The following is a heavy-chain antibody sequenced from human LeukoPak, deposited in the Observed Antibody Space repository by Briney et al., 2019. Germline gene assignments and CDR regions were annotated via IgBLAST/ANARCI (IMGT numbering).Heavy chain of an antibody. V-gene: IGHV3-23*01. CDR3: AKEAGIVVVVAATD. CDR2: LSGSRGST. CDR1: GFTFSSYA. D-gene: IGHD2-15*01. J-gene: IGHJ4*02. Sequence: GGSLRLSCAASGFTFSSYAMGWVRQAQGMGLEWVLALSGSRGSTYYADSVKARFTISRDNSKNTLYLQMNSLRAEDTAVYYCAKEAGIVVVVAATDWGQGTLVTVSS.